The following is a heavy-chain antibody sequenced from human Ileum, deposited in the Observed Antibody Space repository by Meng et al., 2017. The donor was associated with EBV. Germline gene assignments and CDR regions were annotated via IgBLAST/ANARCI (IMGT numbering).Heavy chain of an antibody. CDR2: IYYSGTT. J-gene: IGHJ4*02. D-gene: IGHD1-26*01. Sequence: QGQVPEPGPGLVKPSDTLSLTCAVSGYSISTTNWWGWIRQPPGKGLEWIGHIYYSGTTYNNPSLKSRVTMSIDPSKNQFSLKLSSVTAVDTAVYYCARNSESGSYIDYWGLGTLVTVSS. CDR3: ARNSESGSYIDY. V-gene: IGHV4-28*01. CDR1: GYSISTTNW.